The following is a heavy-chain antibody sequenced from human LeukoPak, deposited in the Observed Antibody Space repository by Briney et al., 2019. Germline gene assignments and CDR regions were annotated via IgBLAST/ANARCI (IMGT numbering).Heavy chain of an antibody. CDR1: VFTFSNYA. CDR2: ISGSSVST. D-gene: IGHD4-11*01. V-gene: IGHV3-23*01. J-gene: IGHJ4*02. Sequence: PGGSLRLSCAASVFTFSNYAMSWVRPAAGKGLEWVSAISGSSVSTYYADSVKGLFTISRDNSKNTLYLQMNSLRAEDTAVYYCAKDHRSNYYGAFAYWGEGTLVTVSS. CDR3: AKDHRSNYYGAFAY.